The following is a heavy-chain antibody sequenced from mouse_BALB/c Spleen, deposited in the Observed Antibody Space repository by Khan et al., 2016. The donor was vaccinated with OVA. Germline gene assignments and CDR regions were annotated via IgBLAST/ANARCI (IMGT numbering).Heavy chain of an antibody. Sequence: QVQLKQSGAELSRPGASVKMSCKASGYTFTSNTMHWVKQRPGQGLEWIGYINPRSDYTIYSQKFKDKATLTADISSSTAYMQLSSLTSDDSAVYYCERGKKGYAMDYWGQGTSVTVSS. CDR3: ERGKKGYAMDY. D-gene: IGHD2-1*01. CDR2: INPRSDYT. J-gene: IGHJ4*01. V-gene: IGHV1-4*01. CDR1: GYTFTSNT.